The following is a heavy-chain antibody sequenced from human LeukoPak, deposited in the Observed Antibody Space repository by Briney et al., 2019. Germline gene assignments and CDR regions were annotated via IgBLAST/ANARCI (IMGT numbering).Heavy chain of an antibody. D-gene: IGHD2-15*01. J-gene: IGHJ5*02. CDR1: GGSFSGYY. CDR3: ARALGYCSGGSCTRGYNWFDP. Sequence: SETLSLTCAVYGGSFSGYYWSWIRQPPGKGLEWIGEINHSGSTNYNPSLKSRVTISVDASKNQFSLKLSSVTAADTAVYYCARALGYCSGGSCTRGYNWFDPWGQGTLVTVPS. CDR2: INHSGST. V-gene: IGHV4-34*01.